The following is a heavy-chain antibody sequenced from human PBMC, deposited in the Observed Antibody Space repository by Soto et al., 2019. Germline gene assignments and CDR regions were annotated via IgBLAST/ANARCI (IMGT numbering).Heavy chain of an antibody. CDR3: ARESYGGWHYGMDV. CDR2: ISSSSSTI. V-gene: IGHV3-48*02. D-gene: IGHD6-19*01. CDR1: GFTFSSYS. Sequence: GGSLRLSCAASGFTFSSYSMNWVRQAPGKGLEWVSYISSSSSTIYYADSVKGRFTISRDNAKNSLYLQMNSLRDEDTAVYYCARESYGGWHYGMDVWGQGTTVTVSS. J-gene: IGHJ6*02.